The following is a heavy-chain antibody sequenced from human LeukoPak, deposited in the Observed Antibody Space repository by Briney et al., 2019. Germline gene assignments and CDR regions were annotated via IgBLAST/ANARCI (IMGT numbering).Heavy chain of an antibody. Sequence: GSLRLSCAASGFNFRDYGMHWVRRTPGKGLEWVAFIRSDGSDKYYADSVKGRFTISRDTSRNTLYLQMNGLRAEDTALYYCAKLPWVGATHFDYWGQGTLVTVSS. CDR2: IRSDGSDK. CDR3: AKLPWVGATHFDY. V-gene: IGHV3-30*02. CDR1: GFNFRDYG. J-gene: IGHJ4*02. D-gene: IGHD1-26*01.